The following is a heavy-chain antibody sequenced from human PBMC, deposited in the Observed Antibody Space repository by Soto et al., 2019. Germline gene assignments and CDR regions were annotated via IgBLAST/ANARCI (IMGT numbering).Heavy chain of an antibody. J-gene: IGHJ4*02. V-gene: IGHV1-3*01. Sequence: QVQLVQSGAEVKKPGASVKVSCKASGYTFTSYAMHWVRQAPGQRLEWMGWINAGNGNTKYSQKFQGRVTITXDXPASTAYMELSSLRSEDTAVYYCARGPGGPDGPGDYWGQGTLVTVSS. CDR2: INAGNGNT. D-gene: IGHD2-15*01. CDR1: GYTFTSYA. CDR3: ARGPGGPDGPGDY.